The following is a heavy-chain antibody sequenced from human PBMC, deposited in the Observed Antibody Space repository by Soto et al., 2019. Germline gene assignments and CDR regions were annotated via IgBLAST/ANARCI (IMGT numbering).Heavy chain of an antibody. V-gene: IGHV1-18*01. J-gene: IGHJ4*02. CDR1: GYTFTSYG. CDR2: ISAYNGNT. Sequence: QVQLVQSGAEVKKPGASVKVSCKASGYTFTSYGISWVRQAPGQGLEWMGWISAYNGNTNYAQKLQGRVTMTTDTSTSTADMELRSLRSDDTPVYYCASDIRGPQYLWGSGSYYNIDYWGQGTLVTVSS. CDR3: ASDIRGPQYLWGSGSYYNIDY. D-gene: IGHD3-10*01.